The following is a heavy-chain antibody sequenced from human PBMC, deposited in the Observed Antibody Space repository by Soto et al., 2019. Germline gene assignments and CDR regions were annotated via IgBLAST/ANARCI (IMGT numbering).Heavy chain of an antibody. CDR1: GGSISSGGYY. J-gene: IGHJ4*02. CDR3: ARAPGEYVSLGFDY. D-gene: IGHD4-17*01. CDR2: IYYSGST. Sequence: QVQLQESGPGLVKPSQTLSLTCTVSGGSISSGGYYWSWMRQHPGKGLEWIGYIYYSGSTYYNPSLKSRVTISVDTSKNQFSLKLSSVTAADTAVYYCARAPGEYVSLGFDYWGQGTLVTVSS. V-gene: IGHV4-31*03.